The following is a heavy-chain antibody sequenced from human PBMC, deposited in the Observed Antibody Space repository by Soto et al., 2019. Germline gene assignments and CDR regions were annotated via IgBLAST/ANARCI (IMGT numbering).Heavy chain of an antibody. J-gene: IGHJ6*02. CDR2: IIPIFGTA. CDR1: GGTFSSYA. D-gene: IGHD5-18*01. Sequence: ASLKVSCKASGGTFSSYAISWVRQAPGQGLEWMGGIIPIFGTANYAQKFQGRVTITADESTSTAYMELSSLRSEDTAVYYCASVDTAISYYNYGMDVWGQGTTVTVSS. V-gene: IGHV1-69*13. CDR3: ASVDTAISYYNYGMDV.